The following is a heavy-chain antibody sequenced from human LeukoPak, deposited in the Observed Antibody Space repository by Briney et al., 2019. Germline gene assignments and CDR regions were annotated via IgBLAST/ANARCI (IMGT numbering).Heavy chain of an antibody. D-gene: IGHD2-15*01. CDR3: ARDAIYCSGGSCHNWFDH. J-gene: IGHJ5*02. V-gene: IGHV1-2*02. CDR2: INPNSGGT. Sequence: ASVKVSFKASGYTFTVYYMHWVRQAPGQGLEWMGWINPNSGGTNYAQKFQGRVTMTRDTSISTAYMELSRLRSDDTAVYYCARDAIYCSGGSCHNWFDHWGQGTLVTVSS. CDR1: GYTFTVYY.